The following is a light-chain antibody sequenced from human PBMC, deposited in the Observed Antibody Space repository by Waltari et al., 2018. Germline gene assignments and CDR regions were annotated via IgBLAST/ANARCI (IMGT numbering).Light chain of an antibody. J-gene: IGLJ2*01. CDR3: SSYSITDTPGVV. CDR1: SNDVGGYDY. Sequence: QSALTQPASVSGSPGQSITISCTGTSNDVGGYDYVSWYQQHPGKAPKLLIYAVTNRPSGGSTRFSGSKSGNTASLTISGLQAEDEADYYCSSYSITDTPGVVFGGGTKVTVL. V-gene: IGLV2-14*03. CDR2: AVT.